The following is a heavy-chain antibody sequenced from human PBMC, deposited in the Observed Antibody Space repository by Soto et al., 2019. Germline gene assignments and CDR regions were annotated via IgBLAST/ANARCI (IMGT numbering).Heavy chain of an antibody. J-gene: IGHJ6*02. V-gene: IGHV3-53*01. CDR3: ARDTYPPYYYGSRNFHGMDV. Sequence: EVQLVESGGGLIQPGGSLRLSCAASGFTVNSNYMSWVRQAPGKGLEWVSVIHAGGTTFYADSVKGRFTISRDSSKNTLYLQMNSLRAEDTAVYYCARDTYPPYYYGSRNFHGMDVWGQGTTVSVSS. D-gene: IGHD3-10*01. CDR2: IHAGGTT. CDR1: GFTVNSNY.